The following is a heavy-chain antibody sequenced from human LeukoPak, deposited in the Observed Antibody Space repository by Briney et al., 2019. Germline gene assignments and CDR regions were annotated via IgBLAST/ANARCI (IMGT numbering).Heavy chain of an antibody. Sequence: SETLSLTCAVYDGSFSGYYWSWIRQPPGKGLEWIGEINHSGSTNYNPSLKSRVTISVDTSKNQFSLKLSSVTAADTAVYYCARGRYDFWSGYRPFDYWGQGTLVTVSS. J-gene: IGHJ4*02. CDR2: INHSGST. V-gene: IGHV4-34*01. CDR1: DGSFSGYY. D-gene: IGHD3-3*01. CDR3: ARGRYDFWSGYRPFDY.